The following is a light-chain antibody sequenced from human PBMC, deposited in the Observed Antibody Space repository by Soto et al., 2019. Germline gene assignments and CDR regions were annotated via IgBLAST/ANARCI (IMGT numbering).Light chain of an antibody. CDR2: DAS. CDR1: QNIDNK. V-gene: IGKV3-15*01. CDR3: QQFHYWWT. J-gene: IGKJ1*01. Sequence: EIVMTQSPATLSVSPGERATLSCRASQNIDNKLVWYQQKPGQVPRLLIYDASTRATGIPARFSGSGSGTEFTLIISSLQSEDFAFYYCQQFHYWWTFGQGTKVEIK.